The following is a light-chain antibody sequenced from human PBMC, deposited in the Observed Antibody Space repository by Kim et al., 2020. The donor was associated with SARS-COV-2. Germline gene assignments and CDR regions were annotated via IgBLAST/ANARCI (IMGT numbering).Light chain of an antibody. V-gene: IGLV2-14*03. CDR1: SSDVGGYNY. CDR3: SSYSSRSTLII. Sequence: QSAMTQPASVSGSPGQSITISCTGTSSDVGGYNYVSWYQQHPGKAPKLMIYDVTNRPSGISNRFSGSKYGNTASLTISGLQTEDEADYYCSSYSSRSTLIIFGGWTKLTVL. J-gene: IGLJ2*01. CDR2: DVT.